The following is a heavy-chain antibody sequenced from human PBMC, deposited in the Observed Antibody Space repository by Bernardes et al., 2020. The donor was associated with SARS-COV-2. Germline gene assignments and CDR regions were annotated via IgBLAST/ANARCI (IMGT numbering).Heavy chain of an antibody. V-gene: IGHV1-18*04. CDR2: ISAYNGNT. CDR3: ARDGGWLDP. J-gene: IGHJ5*02. Sequence: ASVKVSCKASGYTFTSYGISWVRRAPGQGLEWMGWISAYNGNTDYLEKLQGRITLATDTSTSTAYMELRSLRSDDTAVYYCARDGGWLDPWGQGTLVTVSS. CDR1: GYTFTSYG. D-gene: IGHD3-16*01.